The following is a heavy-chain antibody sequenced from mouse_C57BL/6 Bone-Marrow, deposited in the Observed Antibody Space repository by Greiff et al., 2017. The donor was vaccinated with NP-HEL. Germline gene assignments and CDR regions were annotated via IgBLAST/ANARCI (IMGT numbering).Heavy chain of an antibody. J-gene: IGHJ4*01. D-gene: IGHD1-1*01. Sequence: EVQVVESGGGLVQSGRSLRLSCATSGFTFSDFYMEWVRQAPGKGLEWIAASRNKANDYTTEYSASVKGRFIVSRDTSQSILYLQMNALRAEDTAIYYCARDGYYGRFYAMDYWGQGTSVTVSS. CDR2: SRNKANDYTT. V-gene: IGHV7-1*01. CDR3: ARDGYYGRFYAMDY. CDR1: GFTFSDFY.